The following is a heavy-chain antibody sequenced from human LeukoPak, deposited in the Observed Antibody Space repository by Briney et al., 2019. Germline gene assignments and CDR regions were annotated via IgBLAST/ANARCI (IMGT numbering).Heavy chain of an antibody. V-gene: IGHV3-23*01. Sequence: GGSVRLSCAASGFTFSSYAMSWVRQAPGKGLEWVSSISGSGGSTYYADSVKGRFTISRDNSKNTLYLQMNSLRGEDTAVYYCAKDREGTIPDYFDYWGQGTLVSVSS. CDR3: AKDREGTIPDYFDY. CDR1: GFTFSSYA. J-gene: IGHJ4*02. CDR2: ISGSGGST. D-gene: IGHD1-7*01.